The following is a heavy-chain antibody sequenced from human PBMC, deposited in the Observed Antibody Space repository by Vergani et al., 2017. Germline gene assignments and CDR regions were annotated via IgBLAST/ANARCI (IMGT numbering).Heavy chain of an antibody. CDR2: IKQDGSEK. J-gene: IGHJ5*02. D-gene: IGHD6-13*01. CDR3: ARVYSSSWYWFDP. Sequence: VQLVESGGGVVQPGGSLRLSCAASGFTFSSYWMSWVRQAPGKGLEWVANIKQDGSEKYYVDSVKGRFTISRDNAKNSLYLQMNSLRAEDTAVYYCARVYSSSWYWFDPWGQGTLVTVSS. CDR1: GFTFSSYW. V-gene: IGHV3-7*01.